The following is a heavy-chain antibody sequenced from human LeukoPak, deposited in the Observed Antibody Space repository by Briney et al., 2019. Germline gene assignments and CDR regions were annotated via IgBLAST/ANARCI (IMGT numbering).Heavy chain of an antibody. CDR3: AKDGSMDFWSGLPRYYFDY. CDR2: ISGSGGST. V-gene: IGHV3-23*01. Sequence: GGSLRLSCAASGFTFSSYAMSWVRQAPGKGLEWVSAISGSGGSTYYADSVKGRFTISRDNSKNTLYLQMNSLRAEDTAVYYCAKDGSMDFWSGLPRYYFDYWGQGTLVTVSS. J-gene: IGHJ4*02. CDR1: GFTFSSYA. D-gene: IGHD3-3*01.